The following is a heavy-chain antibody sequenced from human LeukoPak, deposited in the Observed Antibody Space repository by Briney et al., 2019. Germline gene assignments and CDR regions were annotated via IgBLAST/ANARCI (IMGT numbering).Heavy chain of an antibody. J-gene: IGHJ4*02. CDR3: AKGRSSYPMDYIFDF. D-gene: IGHD3-16*02. CDR1: GFIFSDHW. Sequence: GGSLRLSCAASGFIFSDHWMHWVRQAPGKGLEWVAVISNDGSTKKYADSVKGRFTISRDNSKNTLYVQMNSLRADDAAVYYCAKGRSSYPMDYIFDFWGQGTLVTVSS. V-gene: IGHV3-30*18. CDR2: ISNDGSTK.